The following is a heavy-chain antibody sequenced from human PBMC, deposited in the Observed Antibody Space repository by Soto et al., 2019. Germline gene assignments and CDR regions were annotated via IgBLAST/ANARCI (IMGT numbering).Heavy chain of an antibody. CDR2: VVVGSGNT. CDR1: GFTFSHSA. D-gene: IGHD2-8*01. Sequence: QMQLVQSGPEVKKPGTSVKVSCKASGFTFSHSAMQWVRQARGQSLEWIGWVVVGSGNTNYAQKFPERVTISWDMSTNTAHMDLSSLRSEDTAVYYCAAESYDESNGTKGRMYWGQGTLVTVSS. V-gene: IGHV1-58*02. CDR3: AAESYDESNGTKGRMY. J-gene: IGHJ4*02.